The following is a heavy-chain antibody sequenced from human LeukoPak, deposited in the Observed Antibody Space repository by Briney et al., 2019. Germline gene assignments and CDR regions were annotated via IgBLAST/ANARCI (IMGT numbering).Heavy chain of an antibody. Sequence: PSETLSLTCAVYGGSFSGHYWTWIRQPPGKGLEWIGEINHSGSTNYNPSLKSRVTISVDTSKNQFSLKLSSVTAADTAVYYCARMARRDYYGSGSYRFDPWGQGTLVTVSS. CDR2: INHSGST. V-gene: IGHV4-34*01. D-gene: IGHD3-10*01. CDR1: GGSFSGHY. J-gene: IGHJ5*02. CDR3: ARMARRDYYGSGSYRFDP.